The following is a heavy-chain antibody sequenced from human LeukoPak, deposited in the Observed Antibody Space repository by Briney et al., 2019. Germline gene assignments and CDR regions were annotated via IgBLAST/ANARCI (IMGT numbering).Heavy chain of an antibody. J-gene: IGHJ4*02. CDR2: INTNTGNP. CDR1: GYTFTSYP. CDR3: ARGGAPGYSYGYGGKACDY. V-gene: IGHV7-4-1*02. Sequence: GASVKVSCKASGYTFTSYPINWVRQAPGQGPEWMGWINTNTGNPTYAQGFTGRFVFSLDTSVSTAYLQISSLKAEDTAVYYCARGGAPGYSYGYGGKACDYWGQGTLVTVSS. D-gene: IGHD5-18*01.